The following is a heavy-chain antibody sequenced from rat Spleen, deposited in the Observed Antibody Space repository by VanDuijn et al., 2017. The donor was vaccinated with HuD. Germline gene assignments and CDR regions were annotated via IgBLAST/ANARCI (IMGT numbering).Heavy chain of an antibody. CDR3: ARGSNNYYFDY. V-gene: IGHV5-25*01. CDR2: ISTSGSRT. J-gene: IGHJ2*01. CDR1: GFTFSDYY. D-gene: IGHD1-10*01. Sequence: EVQLVESGGGLVQPGRSLKLSCAASGFTFSDYYMAWVRQAPTKGLEWVATISTSGSRTYYPDSVKGRFTISRDNAKSSLYLQMNSLKSEDTATYYCARGSNNYYFDYWGQGVMVTVSS.